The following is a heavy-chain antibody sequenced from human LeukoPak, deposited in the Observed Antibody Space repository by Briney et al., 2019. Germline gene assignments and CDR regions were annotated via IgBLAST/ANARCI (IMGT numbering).Heavy chain of an antibody. J-gene: IGHJ6*02. D-gene: IGHD3-9*01. CDR2: IDPSGSA. V-gene: IGHV4-59*01. Sequence: SETLSLTCVVSGGSISPYYWSWIRQSPGKGLEWIGYIDPSGSASYNPSLKSRVTIFVDTSKNLFSLILTSVSASDTAVYYCARDHWLFSSKTWYYYGMDVWGQGTTVTVSS. CDR1: GGSISPYY. CDR3: ARDHWLFSSKTWYYYGMDV.